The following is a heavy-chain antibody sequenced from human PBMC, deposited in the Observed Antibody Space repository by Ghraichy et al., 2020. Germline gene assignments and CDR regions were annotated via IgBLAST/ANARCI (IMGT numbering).Heavy chain of an antibody. CDR3: ARVELNMVVSGYFDY. CDR1: GGSISSYY. D-gene: IGHD4/OR15-4a*01. V-gene: IGHV4-59*01. Sequence: SETLSLTCTVSGGSISSYYWSWIRQPPGKGLEWIGYIYYSGSTNYNPSLKSRVTISVDTSKNQFSLKLSSVTAADTAVYYCARVELNMVVSGYFDYWGQGTLVTVSS. CDR2: IYYSGST. J-gene: IGHJ4*02.